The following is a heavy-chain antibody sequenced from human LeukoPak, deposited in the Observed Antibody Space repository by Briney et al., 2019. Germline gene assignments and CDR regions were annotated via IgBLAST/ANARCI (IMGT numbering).Heavy chain of an antibody. J-gene: IGHJ5*02. Sequence: ASVKVSCKASGYTFTSYDINWVRQATGQGLGWMGWMNPNSGNTGYAQKFQGRVTMTRNTSIGTAYMELSSLRSEDTAVYYCARGRPYDFWSGYENWFDPWGQGTLVTVSS. D-gene: IGHD3-3*01. CDR2: MNPNSGNT. V-gene: IGHV1-8*01. CDR1: GYTFTSYD. CDR3: ARGRPYDFWSGYENWFDP.